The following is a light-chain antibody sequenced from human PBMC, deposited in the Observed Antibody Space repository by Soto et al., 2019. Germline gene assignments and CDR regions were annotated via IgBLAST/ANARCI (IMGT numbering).Light chain of an antibody. V-gene: IGKV3-20*01. Sequence: EIVLTQSPDTLSLSPGERATLSSRASQTVTSGYLAWYQQKPCQAPRLLMYGVSTWATGIPDRFTGSGSGTDFTLNISRLEHEDFAVCFCQVCGSSSKTFGQGTRVEFK. CDR3: QVCGSSSKT. CDR1: QTVTSGY. J-gene: IGKJ1*01. CDR2: GVS.